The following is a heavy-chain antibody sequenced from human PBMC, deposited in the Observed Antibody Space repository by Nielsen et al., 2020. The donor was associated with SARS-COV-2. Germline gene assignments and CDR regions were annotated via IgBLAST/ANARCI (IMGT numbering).Heavy chain of an antibody. CDR3: AKNPRVEAGWVYFDY. CDR2: INSDGSST. J-gene: IGHJ4*02. D-gene: IGHD1-26*01. Sequence: GESLKISCAASGFTFSSYWMHWVRQAPGKGLVWVSRINSDGSSTRYADSVKGRFTISRDNSKNTLYLQMNSLRAEDTAVYFCAKNPRVEAGWVYFDYWGQGTLVTVSS. V-gene: IGHV3-74*01. CDR1: GFTFSSYW.